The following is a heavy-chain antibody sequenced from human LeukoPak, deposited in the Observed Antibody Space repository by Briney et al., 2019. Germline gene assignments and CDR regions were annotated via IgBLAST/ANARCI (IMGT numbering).Heavy chain of an antibody. D-gene: IGHD3-16*01. J-gene: IGHJ3*02. V-gene: IGHV3-21*04. CDR1: GFTFSSYS. CDR3: SRDGGEGGNSAFDI. Sequence: PGGSLRLSCAASGFTFSSYSMNWVRQAPGKGLEWVSSISSSSSYIYYADSVKGRFTISRDNAKNSLYLQMNSLRAEDTAVYHCSRDGGEGGNSAFDIWGQGTMVTVSS. CDR2: ISSSSSYI.